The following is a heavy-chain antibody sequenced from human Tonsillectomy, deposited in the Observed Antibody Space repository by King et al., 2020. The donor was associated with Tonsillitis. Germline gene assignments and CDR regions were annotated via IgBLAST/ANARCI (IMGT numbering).Heavy chain of an antibody. D-gene: IGHD2-2*01. J-gene: IGHJ6*02. CDR2: IIPIFGTA. CDR3: AREGYCSSTSCYSIGFGMDV. Sequence: QLVQSGAEVKKPGSSVKVSCKASGGTFSSYAISWVRQAPGQGLEWMGGIIPIFGTANYAQKFQGRVTITADESTGTAYMELSSLRSEDTAVYYCAREGYCSSTSCYSIGFGMDVWGQGTTVTVSS. CDR1: GGTFSSYA. V-gene: IGHV1-69*12.